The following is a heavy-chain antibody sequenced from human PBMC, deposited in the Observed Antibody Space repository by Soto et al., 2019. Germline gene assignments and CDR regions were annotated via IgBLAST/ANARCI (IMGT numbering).Heavy chain of an antibody. V-gene: IGHV4-30-4*01. CDR3: ARCRRMGYYGSGSDDFDY. J-gene: IGHJ4*02. CDR1: GGSISSGDYY. CDR2: IYYSGST. Sequence: SETLSLTCTVSGGSISSGDYYWSWIRQPPGKGLEWIGYIYYSGSTYYNPSLKSRVTISVDTSKNQFSLKLSSVTAADTAVYYCARCRRMGYYGSGSDDFDYWGEGTLVTVSS. D-gene: IGHD3-10*01.